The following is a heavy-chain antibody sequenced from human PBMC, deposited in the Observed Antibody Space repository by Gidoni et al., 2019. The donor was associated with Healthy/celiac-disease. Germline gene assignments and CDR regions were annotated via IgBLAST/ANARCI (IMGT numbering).Heavy chain of an antibody. D-gene: IGHD5-18*01. CDR1: GFTFSSHA. Sequence: QVQLVESGGGVVQPGRSLRFSCSAFGFTFSSHAMHWVRQAPGKGLGWVAVISYDGSNKYYADSVEGRFTISRDNSKNTLYLQMNSLRAEDTAVYYCAREQRSVGYSRRGLDYWGQGTLVTVSS. CDR2: ISYDGSNK. V-gene: IGHV3-30*01. J-gene: IGHJ4*02. CDR3: AREQRSVGYSRRGLDY.